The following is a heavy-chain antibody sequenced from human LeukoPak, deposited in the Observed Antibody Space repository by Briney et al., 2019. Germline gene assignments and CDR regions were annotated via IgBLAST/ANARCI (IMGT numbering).Heavy chain of an antibody. CDR3: ARDRRPYYYDSSGYLD. J-gene: IGHJ4*02. CDR2: INPNRGGT. CDR1: GYTFTGYY. V-gene: IGHV1-2*02. Sequence: GASVKVSCKASGYTFTGYYMHWVRQAPGQGLEWMGWINPNRGGTNYAQKFQGRVTMTRDTSISTAYMELSRLRSDDTAVYYCARDRRPYYYDSSGYLDWGQGTLVTVSS. D-gene: IGHD3-22*01.